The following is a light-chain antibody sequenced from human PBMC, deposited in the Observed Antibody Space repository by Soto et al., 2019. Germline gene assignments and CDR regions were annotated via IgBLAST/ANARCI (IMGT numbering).Light chain of an antibody. J-gene: IGLJ3*02. Sequence: QLVLTQSPSASASLGASVKLTCTLSSGHSSYAIAWHQQQPEKGPRYLMKLNSDGSHSKGDGIPDRFSGSSSGAERYLTISSLQSEDESDYYCQTWATGLWVFGGGTQLTVL. CDR3: QTWATGLWV. CDR1: SGHSSYA. CDR2: LNSDGSH. V-gene: IGLV4-69*01.